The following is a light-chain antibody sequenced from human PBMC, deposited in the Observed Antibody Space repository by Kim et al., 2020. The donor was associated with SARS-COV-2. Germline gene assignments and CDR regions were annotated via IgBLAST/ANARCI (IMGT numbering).Light chain of an antibody. Sequence: VSPGQTATFTCSGDKLGDKYACWYQQKPGQSPVLVIYQDKKRPSGIPERFSGSNSGNTATLTISGTQAMDEADYYCQAWDSSTAGVFGTGTKVTVL. J-gene: IGLJ1*01. V-gene: IGLV3-1*01. CDR2: QDK. CDR1: KLGDKY. CDR3: QAWDSSTAGV.